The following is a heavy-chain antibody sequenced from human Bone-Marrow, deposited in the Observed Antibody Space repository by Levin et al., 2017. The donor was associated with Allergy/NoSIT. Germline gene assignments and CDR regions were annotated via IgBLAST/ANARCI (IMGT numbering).Heavy chain of an antibody. J-gene: IGHJ3*01. V-gene: IGHV1-3*01. CDR3: ARVMYYYDSGGYYRAFDV. CDR1: GYNFTNYA. D-gene: IGHD3-22*01. CDR2: MNAGNGRT. Sequence: GESLKISCKTSGYNFTNYAMHWVRQAPGQRLEWMGWMNAGNGRTKYSQNFQGRVTITRDTSASTAYMELSSLRSEDTAVYYCARVMYYYDSGGYYRAFDVWGQGTMVTVSS.